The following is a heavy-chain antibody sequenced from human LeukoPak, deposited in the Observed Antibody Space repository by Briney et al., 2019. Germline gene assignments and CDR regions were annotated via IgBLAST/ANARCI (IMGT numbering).Heavy chain of an antibody. CDR1: GGSISTYY. V-gene: IGHV4-59*01. J-gene: IGHJ4*02. CDR2: VYYSGST. Sequence: SETLSLTCTVSGGSISTYYWNWIRQPPGKGLEWIGYVYYSGSTNYNPSLKSRVTISVDTSKNQFSLKLNSVTAADTAVYYCARGPRGYSYGYAGYVDYWGQGTLVTVSS. D-gene: IGHD5-18*01. CDR3: ARGPRGYSYGYAGYVDY.